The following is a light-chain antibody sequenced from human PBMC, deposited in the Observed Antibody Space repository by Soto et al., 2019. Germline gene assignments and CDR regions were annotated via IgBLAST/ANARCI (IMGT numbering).Light chain of an antibody. CDR1: SSDVGGYNY. CDR2: DVS. CDR3: CSSAGGGTYV. Sequence: QSVLTQPASVSGSPGQSITISCTGTSSDVGGYNYVSWYQQHPGKAPKFMIYDVSDRPSGVSNRFSASKSGNTASLTISGLQAEDDADYYCCSSAGGGTYVFGTGTKVTVL. V-gene: IGLV2-14*01. J-gene: IGLJ1*01.